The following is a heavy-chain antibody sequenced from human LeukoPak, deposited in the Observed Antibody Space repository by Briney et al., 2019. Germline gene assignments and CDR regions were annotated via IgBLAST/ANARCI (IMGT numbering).Heavy chain of an antibody. J-gene: IGHJ4*02. V-gene: IGHV4-4*07. CDR2: IYTSGST. CDR3: ARSWRGAVDIVPHFDY. D-gene: IGHD5-12*01. Sequence: KPSETLSLTCTVSDGSISSYYWSWIRQPAGKGLEWIGRIYTSGSTNYNPSLKSRVTMSVDTSKNQFSLKLSSVTAADTAVYYCARSWRGAVDIVPHFDYWGQGTLVTVSS. CDR1: DGSISSYY.